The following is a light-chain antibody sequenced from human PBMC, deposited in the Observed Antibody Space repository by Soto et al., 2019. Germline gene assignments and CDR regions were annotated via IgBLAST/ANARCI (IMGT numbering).Light chain of an antibody. CDR2: EVT. CDR1: SSDVGGYNY. Sequence: QSVLTQSASVSWSAGQSLTISCTGTSSDVGGYNYVSWYQQHPGKAPKLMIYEVTNRPSGVSNRFSGSKSGNTASLTISGLQAEDEADYYCSSYTSRSTLVFGTGTKVTVL. CDR3: SSYTSRSTLV. J-gene: IGLJ1*01. V-gene: IGLV2-14*01.